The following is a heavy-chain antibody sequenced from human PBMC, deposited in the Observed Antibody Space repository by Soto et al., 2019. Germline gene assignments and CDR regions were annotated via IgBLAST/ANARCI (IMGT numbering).Heavy chain of an antibody. CDR2: IWYDGSNK. Sequence: GGSLRLSCAASGFTFSSYGMHWVRQAPGKGLEWVAVIWYDGSNKYYADSVKGRFTISRDNSKNTLYLQMNSLRAEDTAVYYCARDLLRSSTSLAAWGQGTLVTVSS. V-gene: IGHV3-33*01. CDR1: GFTFSSYG. CDR3: ARDLLRSSTSLAA. D-gene: IGHD2-2*01. J-gene: IGHJ4*02.